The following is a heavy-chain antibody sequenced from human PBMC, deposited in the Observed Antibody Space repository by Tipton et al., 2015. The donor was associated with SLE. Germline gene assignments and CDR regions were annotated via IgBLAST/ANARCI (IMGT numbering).Heavy chain of an antibody. D-gene: IGHD3-22*01. CDR3: ARPRSGYADDAFDI. J-gene: IGHJ3*02. V-gene: IGHV4-34*01. CDR1: GGSSSGYY. CDR2: INHGGIT. Sequence: TLSLTCAVYGGSSSGYYWSWFRQPPGKGLEGFGEINHGGITNYNPSLKSRVTTSVDTSKNQFSLKLSSVTAADTAVYYCARPRSGYADDAFDIWGQGTMVTVSS.